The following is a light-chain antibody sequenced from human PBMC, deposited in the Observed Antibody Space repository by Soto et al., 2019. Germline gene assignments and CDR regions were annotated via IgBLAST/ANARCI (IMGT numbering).Light chain of an antibody. CDR2: DAS. CDR1: QSVSSY. V-gene: IGKV3-20*01. Sequence: IVLPLSDRTLSFAPGERATLSCRASQSVSSYLAWYQQKPGQAPRLLLYDASGRASGTPDRFSGSGSGTDFTLTISRLEPEDFAVYYCQQYGTSTRITFGQGTRLEIK. J-gene: IGKJ5*01. CDR3: QQYGTSTRIT.